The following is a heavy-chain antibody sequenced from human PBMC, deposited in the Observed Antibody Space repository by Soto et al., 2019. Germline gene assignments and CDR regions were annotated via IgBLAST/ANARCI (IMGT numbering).Heavy chain of an antibody. CDR2: IVVGSGNT. CDR3: AAFDPGPMGFDP. V-gene: IGHV1-58*02. CDR1: GYTFTGYY. Sequence: SVKVSCKASGYTFTGYYMQWVRQARGQRLEWIGKIVVGSGNTNYAQKFQERVTITRDMSTSTAYMELSSLRSEDTAFYYCAAFDPGPMGFDPWGQGTLVTVSS. D-gene: IGHD3-9*01. J-gene: IGHJ5*02.